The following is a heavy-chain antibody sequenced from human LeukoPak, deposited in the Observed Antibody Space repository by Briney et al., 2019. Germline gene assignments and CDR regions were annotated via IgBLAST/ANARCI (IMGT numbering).Heavy chain of an antibody. D-gene: IGHD3-22*01. Sequence: SETLSLTCTVSGGSISSYYWSWIRQPPGKGLEWIGYIYYSGSTNYNPSLKSRVTISVDTSKNQFSLKLSSVTAADTAVYYCARALISAHYYDSSGYKGGWFDPWGQGTLVTVSS. CDR2: IYYSGST. V-gene: IGHV4-59*01. CDR1: GGSISSYY. J-gene: IGHJ5*02. CDR3: ARALISAHYYDSSGYKGGWFDP.